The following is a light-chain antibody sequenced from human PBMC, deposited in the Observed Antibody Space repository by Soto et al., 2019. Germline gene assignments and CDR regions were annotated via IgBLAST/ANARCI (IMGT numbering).Light chain of an antibody. Sequence: IVLTQSQGALSLSPWERATLSCGASQSVSSSYLAWYQQKPGQAPRLLIYGAPTRATGIPDRFSCGGSGADFTLTIRRLEPEDFAMYSCQEYGSSPRTFGQGTNVHIK. CDR3: QEYGSSPRT. CDR1: QSVSSSY. V-gene: IGKV3-20*01. J-gene: IGKJ1*01. CDR2: GAP.